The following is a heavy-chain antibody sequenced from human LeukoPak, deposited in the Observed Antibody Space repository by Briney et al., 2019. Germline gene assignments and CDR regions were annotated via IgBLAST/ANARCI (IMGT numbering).Heavy chain of an antibody. Sequence: SQTLSLTCTVSGGSISSGGYYWSWIRQHPGKGLEWIGYIYYSGSTYYNPSLKSRVTISVDTSKNQFSLKLSSVTAADTAVYYCAGGRSSSRYGGAFDIWGQGTTVTVSS. CDR3: AGGRSSSRYGGAFDI. V-gene: IGHV4-31*03. J-gene: IGHJ3*02. CDR2: IYYSGST. CDR1: GGSISSGGYY. D-gene: IGHD6-13*01.